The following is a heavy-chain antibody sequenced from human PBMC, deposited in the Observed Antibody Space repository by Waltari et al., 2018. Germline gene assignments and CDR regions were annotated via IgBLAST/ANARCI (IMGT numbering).Heavy chain of an antibody. CDR3: AREGEYCSGGSCYDRNFDY. Sequence: QVQLVQSGAEVKKPGSSVKVSCKASGGTFSSYAISWVRQAPGPGLEWMGGISPIFGTANYAQKFQGRVTITADESTSTAYMELSSLRSEDTAVYYCAREGEYCSGGSCYDRNFDYWGQGTLVTVSS. CDR1: GGTFSSYA. CDR2: ISPIFGTA. D-gene: IGHD2-15*01. V-gene: IGHV1-69*12. J-gene: IGHJ4*02.